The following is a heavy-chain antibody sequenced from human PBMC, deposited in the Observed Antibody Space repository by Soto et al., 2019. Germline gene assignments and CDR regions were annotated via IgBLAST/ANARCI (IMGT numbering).Heavy chain of an antibody. J-gene: IGHJ4*02. CDR3: ARDRRNGYSSGGVIDY. CDR2: IYYSGST. D-gene: IGHD6-25*01. Sequence: SETLSLTCTVSGGSISSGGYYWSWIRQHPGKGLEWIGYIYYSGSTYYNPSLKSRVTISVDTSKNQFSLKLSSVTAADTAVYYCARDRRNGYSSGGVIDYWGQGTLVTVSS. V-gene: IGHV4-31*03. CDR1: GGSISSGGYY.